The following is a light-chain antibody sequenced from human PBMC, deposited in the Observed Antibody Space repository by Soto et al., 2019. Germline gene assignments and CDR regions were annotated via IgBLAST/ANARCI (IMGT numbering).Light chain of an antibody. CDR1: QSVSYSY. Sequence: EIVLTQSPGTLSLSPGERATLSCRASQSVSYSYLAWYQQKPGEAPRLLIYGASSRATGIPDRFSGSGSGTDFTLTISRLEPEDFAVYFCPQCGSSPYTFGQGTKLEIK. J-gene: IGKJ2*01. V-gene: IGKV3-20*01. CDR2: GAS. CDR3: PQCGSSPYT.